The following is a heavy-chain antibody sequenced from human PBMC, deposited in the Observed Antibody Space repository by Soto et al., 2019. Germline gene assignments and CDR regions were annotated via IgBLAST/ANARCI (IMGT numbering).Heavy chain of an antibody. D-gene: IGHD6-19*01. CDR3: AANSAWPSFDY. CDR1: GLVFSDYA. J-gene: IGHJ4*02. V-gene: IGHV3-23*01. Sequence: GGSLRLSCAASGLVFSDYAMSWVRQIQGKGLEWVSSISGSGRSTYYADSVKGRFTVSRDSSKSILFLQLNSLRAGDTAIYYCAANSAWPSFDYWGQGTPVTVSS. CDR2: ISGSGRST.